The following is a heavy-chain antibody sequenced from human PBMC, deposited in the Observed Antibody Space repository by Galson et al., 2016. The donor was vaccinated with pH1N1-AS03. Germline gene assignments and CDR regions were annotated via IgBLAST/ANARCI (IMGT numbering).Heavy chain of an antibody. Sequence: ETLSLTCGVSGYSISRGYCWGWIRQAPGKGPEWIGSIYHTGSTYYNPSLKSRLTISMDTSKNQFSLNLSSVTAADTALHYCVRSDRVITASNTRPEGGDYWGQGTLVTVSS. V-gene: IGHV4-38-2*01. D-gene: IGHD2-2*01. CDR1: GYSISRGYC. J-gene: IGHJ4*02. CDR3: VRSDRVITASNTRPEGGDY. CDR2: IYHTGST.